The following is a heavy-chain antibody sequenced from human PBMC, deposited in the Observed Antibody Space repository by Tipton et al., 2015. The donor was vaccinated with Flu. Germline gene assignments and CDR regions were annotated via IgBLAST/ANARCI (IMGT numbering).Heavy chain of an antibody. D-gene: IGHD5-12*01. CDR2: VYHSGSA. CDR1: GGSIISGGYY. J-gene: IGHJ4*02. Sequence: TLSLTCTVSGGSIISGGYYWAWIRQHPRKGLEWIAHVYHSGSASYNPSLQSRITISVDTSKNQFSLRLNSVTAADTAVYYCARGATRRPFSGYDYTAYWGQGTLVTVSS. CDR3: ARGATRRPFSGYDYTAY. V-gene: IGHV4-31*03.